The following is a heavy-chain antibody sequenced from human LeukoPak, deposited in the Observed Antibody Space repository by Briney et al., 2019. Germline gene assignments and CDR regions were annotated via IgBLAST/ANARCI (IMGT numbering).Heavy chain of an antibody. J-gene: IGHJ6*03. CDR1: GYTFTTYD. V-gene: IGHV1-8*01. CDR2: MNPHSGNT. CDR3: ARGPSAYYGSGYPGDYYMDV. Sequence: ASVKVSCKASGYTFTTYDINWVRQASGQGLEWMGWMNPHSGNTGYAQKFQGRVTMTRNTSISTAYMELSSLRSEDTAVYYCARGPSAYYGSGYPGDYYMDVWGKGTTVTVSS. D-gene: IGHD3-10*01.